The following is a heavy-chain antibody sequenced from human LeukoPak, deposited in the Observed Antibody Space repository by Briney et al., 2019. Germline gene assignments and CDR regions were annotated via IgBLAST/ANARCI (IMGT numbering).Heavy chain of an antibody. CDR2: ISYDGSDK. D-gene: IGHD1-26*01. CDR1: GFTFSSYW. Sequence: GGSLRLSCAASGFTFSSYWMNWVRQAPGKGLEWVAVISYDGSDKYYADSVKGRFTISRDNSKNTLFLQLNSLRAEDTAVYYCAKVGATTTFDYWGQGTLVTVSS. V-gene: IGHV3-30*18. J-gene: IGHJ4*02. CDR3: AKVGATTTFDY.